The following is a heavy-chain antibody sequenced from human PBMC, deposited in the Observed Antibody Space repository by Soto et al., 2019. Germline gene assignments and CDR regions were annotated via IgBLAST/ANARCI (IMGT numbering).Heavy chain of an antibody. CDR2: ILDTGTTV. V-gene: IGHV3-23*01. CDR1: GFSFSSTD. D-gene: IGHD3-10*01. CDR3: VKNSGWFNT. J-gene: IGHJ5*02. Sequence: EFQVLESGGGWVQPGGSLRLSGAASGFSFSSTDMSWVRQAPGKGLEWVSTILDTGTTVFYADSVKGRFTVSRDNSHNTLSVQMNNLRADDTAVYYCVKNSGWFNTWGQGTLVAVSS.